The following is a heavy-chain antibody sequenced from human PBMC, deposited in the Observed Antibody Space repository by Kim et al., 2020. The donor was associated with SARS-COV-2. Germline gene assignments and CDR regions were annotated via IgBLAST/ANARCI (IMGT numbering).Heavy chain of an antibody. D-gene: IGHD3-9*01. V-gene: IGHV4-31*03. CDR2: IYYSGST. CDR1: GGSISSGGYY. CDR3: ARDESFENPFYGMDV. J-gene: IGHJ6*02. Sequence: SETLSLTCTVSGGSISSGGYYWSWIRQHPGKGLEWIGYIYYSGSTYYNPSLKSRVTISVDTSKNQFSLKLSSVTAADTAVYYCARDESFENPFYGMDVWGRGTTVTVSS.